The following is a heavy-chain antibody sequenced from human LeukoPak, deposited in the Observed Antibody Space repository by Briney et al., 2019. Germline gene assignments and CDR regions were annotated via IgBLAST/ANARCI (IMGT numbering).Heavy chain of an antibody. Sequence: PGGSLRLSCAASGFTFSSYSMNWVRQAPGKGLEWVSFISTSSSFIYYADSVKGRFTISRDNAKNSLYLQMNSLRAEDTAVYYCATKGTHYDSSTFGDTFDIWGQGTVVTVSS. D-gene: IGHD3-22*01. CDR2: ISTSSSFI. CDR1: GFTFSSYS. CDR3: ATKGTHYDSSTFGDTFDI. V-gene: IGHV3-21*01. J-gene: IGHJ3*02.